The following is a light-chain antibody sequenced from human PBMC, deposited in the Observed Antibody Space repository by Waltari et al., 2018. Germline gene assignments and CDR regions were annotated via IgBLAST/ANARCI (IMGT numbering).Light chain of an antibody. CDR3: LVYYGGAGV. CDR1: TGAVISDNY. CDR2: STN. Sequence: QTVVTQEPSLTVSPGGTVTLTCASSTGAVISDNYPNWFQQKPGQAPRALIYSTNTRHSGTPARFSGSLLGGKAALTLSGVQPEDEAEYYCLVYYGGAGVFGGGTKLTVL. V-gene: IGLV7-43*01. J-gene: IGLJ3*02.